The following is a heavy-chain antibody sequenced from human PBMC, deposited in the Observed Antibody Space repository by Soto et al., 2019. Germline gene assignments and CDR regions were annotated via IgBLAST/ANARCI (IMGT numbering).Heavy chain of an antibody. V-gene: IGHV1-3*01. Sequence: ASVKVSCKASGYTFTSYAMHWVRQAPGQRLEWMGWINAGNGNTKYSQKFQGRVTITRDTSASTAYMELSSLRSEDTAVYYCARGQLPAAINRFDPWGQGTLVTVYS. D-gene: IGHD2-2*01. CDR1: GYTFTSYA. CDR3: ARGQLPAAINRFDP. CDR2: INAGNGNT. J-gene: IGHJ5*02.